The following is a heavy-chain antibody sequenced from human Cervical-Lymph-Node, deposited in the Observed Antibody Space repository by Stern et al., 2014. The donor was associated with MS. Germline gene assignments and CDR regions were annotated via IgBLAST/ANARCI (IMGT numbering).Heavy chain of an antibody. CDR2: LIPFFGAT. CDR1: GDTFSSYA. Sequence: QDQLVQSGSEVKKPGSSVKVSCKPSGDTFSSYALSWVRQAPGQGLEWVGGLIPFFGATRYGQKFQGRVTITPEESTGTAFMELTNLTSDDTAVYYCALRSSYYVYWGLGTLISVSS. J-gene: IGHJ4*02. CDR3: ALRSSYYVY. D-gene: IGHD4-11*01. V-gene: IGHV1-69*05.